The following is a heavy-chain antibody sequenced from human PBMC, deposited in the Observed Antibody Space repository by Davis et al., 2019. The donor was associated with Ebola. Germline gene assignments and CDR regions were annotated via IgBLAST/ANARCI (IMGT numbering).Heavy chain of an antibody. CDR2: INPNSGGT. CDR3: ASGTTVTTGFDN. V-gene: IGHV1-2*06. D-gene: IGHD4-17*01. J-gene: IGHJ4*02. Sequence: ASVKVSCKASGYTFTSYGISWVRQAPGQGLEWLGRINPNSGGTNYAQKFQGRVTMTRDTSISTAYMELSRLRSDDTAVYYGASGTTVTTGFDNWGQGALVTVSS. CDR1: GYTFTSYG.